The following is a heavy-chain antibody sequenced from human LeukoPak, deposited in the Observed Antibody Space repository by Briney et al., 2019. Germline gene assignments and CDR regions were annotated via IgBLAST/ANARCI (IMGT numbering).Heavy chain of an antibody. D-gene: IGHD2-8*01. J-gene: IGHJ6*02. CDR3: ARGGRYCTNGVCYHYYYYYGMDV. V-gene: IGHV4-4*02. Sequence: SDTLSLTCAVSGYSISSTNYWSWIRQPPGKGLEWIGEINHSGSTNYNPSLKSRVTISVDTSKNQFSLKLSSVTAADTAVYYCARGGRYCTNGVCYHYYYYYGMDVWGQGTTVTVSS. CDR1: GYSISSTNY. CDR2: INHSGST.